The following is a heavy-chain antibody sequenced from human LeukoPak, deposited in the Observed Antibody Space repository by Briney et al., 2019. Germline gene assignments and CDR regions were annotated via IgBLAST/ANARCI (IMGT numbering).Heavy chain of an antibody. CDR2: IYYSGST. D-gene: IGHD6-13*01. J-gene: IGHJ5*02. CDR1: GGSISSSSYY. CDR3: ATYSSSWYGGGNWFDP. Sequence: XETLSLTCTVSGGSISSSSYYWGWIRQPPGTGLEWIGSIYYSGSTYYNPSLKSRVTISVDTSKNHFSLKLSSVTAADTAVYYCATYSSSWYGGGNWFDPWGQGTLVAVSS. V-gene: IGHV4-39*02.